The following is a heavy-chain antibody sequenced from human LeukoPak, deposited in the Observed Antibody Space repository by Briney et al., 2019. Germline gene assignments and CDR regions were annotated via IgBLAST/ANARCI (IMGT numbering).Heavy chain of an antibody. V-gene: IGHV4-39*01. D-gene: IGHD6-19*01. CDR3: ARHVGSYSSGWTPYYFDY. CDR1: GGSISSSSYY. J-gene: IGHJ4*02. Sequence: SETLSLTCTVSGGSISSSSYYWGWIRQPPGKGLEWIGTIYYSGGTYYNPSLKSRVTISVDTSKNQFSLKLSSVTAADTAVYYCARHVGSYSSGWTPYYFDYWGQGTLVTVSS. CDR2: IYYSGGT.